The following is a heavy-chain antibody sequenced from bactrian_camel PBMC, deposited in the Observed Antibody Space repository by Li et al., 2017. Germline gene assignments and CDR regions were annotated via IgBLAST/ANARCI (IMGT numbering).Heavy chain of an antibody. CDR3: AADEGGRGTWPTERGY. Sequence: HVQLVESGGGSVQAGGSLRLSCVASEVTYSTYCMGWFRQDPGKEREGVAAVDNDGFPSLHAGMKGRFTISRDKDKNMLYLHMNQLKPEDTAMYICAADEGGRGTWPTERGYWGQGTQVTVS. CDR2: VDNDGFP. D-gene: IGHD5*01. J-gene: IGHJ6*01. V-gene: IGHV3S1*01. CDR1: EVTYSTYC.